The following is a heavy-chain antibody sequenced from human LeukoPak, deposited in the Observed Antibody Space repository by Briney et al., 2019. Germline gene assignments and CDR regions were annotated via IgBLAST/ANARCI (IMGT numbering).Heavy chain of an antibody. Sequence: GASVKVSCKASGYTFTGCYMHWVRQAPGQGLEWMGWINPNSGGTNYAQKFQGRVTMTRDTSISTAYMELSRLRSDDTAVYYCARGEWLRRDYYYYYMDVWGKGTTVTVSS. CDR1: GYTFTGCY. CDR2: INPNSGGT. D-gene: IGHD5-12*01. V-gene: IGHV1-2*02. CDR3: ARGEWLRRDYYYYYMDV. J-gene: IGHJ6*03.